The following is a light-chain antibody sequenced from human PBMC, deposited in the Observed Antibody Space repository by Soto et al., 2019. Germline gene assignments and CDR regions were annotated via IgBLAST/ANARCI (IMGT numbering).Light chain of an antibody. CDR2: DNN. CDR1: SSNIGNNY. J-gene: IGLJ1*01. CDR3: GTWDSSLSADV. Sequence: QSVLTQPPSVSAAPGQKVTISCSGSSSNIGNNYVSWYQQLPGTAPKLLIYDNNKRPSGIPDRFSGSKSGTSATLGITGRQTGDEADYYCGTWDSSLSADVFGTGTKVTVL. V-gene: IGLV1-51*01.